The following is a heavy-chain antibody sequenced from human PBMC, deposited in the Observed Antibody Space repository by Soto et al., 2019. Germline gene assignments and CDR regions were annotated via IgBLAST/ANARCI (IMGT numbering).Heavy chain of an antibody. V-gene: IGHV3-30*18. CDR3: AKEKSVVVPAAIYYYYGMDV. CDR2: ISYDGSNK. D-gene: IGHD2-2*01. CDR1: GFTFSSYG. Sequence: LRLSCAASGFTFSSYGMHWVRQAPGKGLEWVAVISYDGSNKYYADSVKGRFTISRDNSKNTLHLQMNSLRAEDTAVYYCAKEKSVVVPAAIYYYYGMDVWGQGTTVTVSS. J-gene: IGHJ6*02.